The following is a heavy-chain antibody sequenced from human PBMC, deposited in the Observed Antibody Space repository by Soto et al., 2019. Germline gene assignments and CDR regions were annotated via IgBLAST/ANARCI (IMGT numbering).Heavy chain of an antibody. D-gene: IGHD6-6*01. CDR3: AREKKVSSIAARKFDY. J-gene: IGHJ4*02. CDR1: GFTFSSYG. Sequence: GGSLRLSCAASGFTFSSYGMHWVRQAPGKGLEWVAVIWYDGSNKYYADSVKGRFTISRDNSKNTLYLQMNSLRAEDTAVYYCAREKKVSSIAARKFDYWGQGTLVTVSS. V-gene: IGHV3-33*01. CDR2: IWYDGSNK.